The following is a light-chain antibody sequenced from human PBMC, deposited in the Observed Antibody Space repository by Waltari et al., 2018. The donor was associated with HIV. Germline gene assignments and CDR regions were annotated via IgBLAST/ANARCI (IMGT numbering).Light chain of an antibody. J-gene: IGLJ2*01. CDR3: CAYAGSTTYVI. CDR1: SSEVGGYNL. CDR2: EVS. V-gene: IGLV2-23*02. Sequence: QSALTQPASVSASHEQSITISCTGTSSEVGGYNLVSCYQQHPGKAPKLMIYEVSKRPSGVSNRFSGSKSGNTASLTISGLQAEDEADYYCCAYAGSTTYVIFGGGTKLTVL.